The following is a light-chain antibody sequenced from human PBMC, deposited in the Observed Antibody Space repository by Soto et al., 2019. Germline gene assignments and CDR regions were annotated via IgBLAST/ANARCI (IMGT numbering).Light chain of an antibody. CDR1: SSNIGADYD. CDR2: TNS. V-gene: IGLV1-40*01. Sequence: QSVLTQPPSVSGAPGQRVTISCTGSSSNIGADYDVHWYQYGAGAAPKLLIHTNSVRPSGVPDRFSGSKSGTSASLAITGLQADDGAGDYCQSCDIRLSGAYVFGTGTKVTVL. CDR3: QSCDIRLSGAYV. J-gene: IGLJ1*01.